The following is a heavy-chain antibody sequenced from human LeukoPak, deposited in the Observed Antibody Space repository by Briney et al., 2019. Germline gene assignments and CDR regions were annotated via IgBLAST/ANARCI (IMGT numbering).Heavy chain of an antibody. CDR3: ARHVLVIYGSGSYNYFDY. CDR2: IYYSGST. V-gene: IGHV4-59*08. D-gene: IGHD3-10*01. CDR1: GGSIRSYY. J-gene: IGHJ4*02. Sequence: SETLSLTCTVSGGSIRSYYWSWIRQPPGKGLEWIGYIYYSGSTNYNPSLKSRVTISVDTSKNQFSLKLSSVTAADTAVYYCARHVLVIYGSGSYNYFDYWGQGTLVTVSS.